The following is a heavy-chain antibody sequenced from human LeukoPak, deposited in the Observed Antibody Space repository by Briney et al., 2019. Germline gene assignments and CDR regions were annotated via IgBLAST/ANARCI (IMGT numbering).Heavy chain of an antibody. D-gene: IGHD3-22*01. V-gene: IGHV4-59*01. CDR2: ISYSGST. CDR1: GGSISSYF. CDR3: ARGVGSGGYYGSSHWHLDL. J-gene: IGHJ2*01. Sequence: PSEPLSLTCTVSGGSISSYFWNWVRQPTGKGPGWIGYISYSGSTSYNSSFNSRVTISLDTSKKQVSLKLSFVTAADTAVYFCARGVGSGGYYGSSHWHLDLWGRGTLVTVSS.